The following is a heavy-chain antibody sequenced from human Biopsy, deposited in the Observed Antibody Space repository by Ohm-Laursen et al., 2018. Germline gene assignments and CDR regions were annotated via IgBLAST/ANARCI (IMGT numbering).Heavy chain of an antibody. CDR2: VSGYNGNT. CDR1: GYAFDTDG. D-gene: IGHD3-3*01. V-gene: IGHV1-18*01. CDR3: AKDLLEWSVPS. Sequence: GASVKVSCKTSGYAFDTDGITWVRQAPGQGLEWMGWVSGYNGNTNYAQKLQGRVTMTIDTSTSTVYMELRSLRSDDTAVYYCAKDLLEWSVPSWGQGTLVTVSS. J-gene: IGHJ4*02.